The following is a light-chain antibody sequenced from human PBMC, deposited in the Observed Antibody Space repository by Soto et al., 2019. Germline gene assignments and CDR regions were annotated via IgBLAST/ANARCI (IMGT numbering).Light chain of an antibody. CDR2: GAS. J-gene: IGKJ1*01. CDR3: QQYGSSPET. Sequence: EIVLMLSPVTLSLSPGERAALSCRASQSVSSSYLAWYQQKPGEAPRLLIYGASSRATGIPDRFSGSGSGTDFTLTISRLEPEDFAVYYCQQYGSSPETVGQGTKVDSK. V-gene: IGKV3-20*01. CDR1: QSVSSSY.